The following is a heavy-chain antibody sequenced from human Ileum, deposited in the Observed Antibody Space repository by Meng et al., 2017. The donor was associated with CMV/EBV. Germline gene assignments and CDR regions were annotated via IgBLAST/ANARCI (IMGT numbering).Heavy chain of an antibody. V-gene: IGHV4-34*01. J-gene: IGHJ5*02. CDR1: CGSFSGYY. Sequence: YCGSFSGYYWSWIRQPPGKGLEWIGEINHSGSTNYNPSLKSRVTISVDTSKNQFSLKLSSVTAADTAVYYCARRYGSGSYGGYNWFDPWGQGTLVTVSS. CDR3: ARRYGSGSYGGYNWFDP. D-gene: IGHD3-10*01. CDR2: INHSGST.